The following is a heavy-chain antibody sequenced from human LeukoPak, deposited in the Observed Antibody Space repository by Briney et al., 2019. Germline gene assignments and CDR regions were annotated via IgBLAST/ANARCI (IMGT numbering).Heavy chain of an antibody. Sequence: HSGGSPRLSCAASGFTFSSYGMHWVRQAPGKGLEWVAVISYDGSNKYYADSVKGRFTISRDNSKNTLYLQMNSLRAEDTAVYYCAKDQPDIVVVVAATPNWFDPWGQGTLVTVSS. J-gene: IGHJ5*02. CDR2: ISYDGSNK. V-gene: IGHV3-30*18. CDR1: GFTFSSYG. D-gene: IGHD2-15*01. CDR3: AKDQPDIVVVVAATPNWFDP.